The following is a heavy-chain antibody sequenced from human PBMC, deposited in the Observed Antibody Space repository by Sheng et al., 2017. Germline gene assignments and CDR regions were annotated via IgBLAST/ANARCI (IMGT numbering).Heavy chain of an antibody. CDR3: ARELGYCSGGSCYYKPFDY. CDR1: GGSFSGYY. Sequence: QVQLQQWGAGLLKPSETLSLTCAVYGGSFSGYYWSWIRQPPGKGLEWIGEINHSGSTNYNPSLKSRVTISVDTSKNQFSLKLSSVTAADTAVYYCARELGYCSGGSCYYKPFDYWGQGTLVTVSS. D-gene: IGHD2-15*01. J-gene: IGHJ4*02. V-gene: IGHV4-34*01. CDR2: INHSGST.